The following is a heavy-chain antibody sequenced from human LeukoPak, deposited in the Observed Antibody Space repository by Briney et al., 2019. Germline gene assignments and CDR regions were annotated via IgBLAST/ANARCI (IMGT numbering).Heavy chain of an antibody. CDR3: TTDPAWYPVSYFDY. Sequence: PGGSLRLSCAASGFTFSNAWMSWVRQAPGKGLEWVGRIKSKTDGGTTDYAAPVKGRFTISRDDSKNTLYLQMNSLKTEDTAVYYCTTDPAWYPVSYFDYWGQGTLVTVS. CDR2: IKSKTDGGTT. D-gene: IGHD6-13*01. CDR1: GFTFSNAW. J-gene: IGHJ4*02. V-gene: IGHV3-15*01.